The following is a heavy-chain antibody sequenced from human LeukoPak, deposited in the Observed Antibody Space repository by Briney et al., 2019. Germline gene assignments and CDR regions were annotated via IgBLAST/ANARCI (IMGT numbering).Heavy chain of an antibody. Sequence: GGSLRLSCAASGFTFSNYWMNWVRQAPGKGLECISTISDDSSFTYYADSVKGRSAISRDDSKNTLYLQMNNLKVEDTAVYYCAKGRCSGVGCDSFHSWGQGALVTVSS. CDR2: ISDDSSFT. CDR3: AKGRCSGVGCDSFHS. CDR1: GFTFSNYW. V-gene: IGHV3-23*01. J-gene: IGHJ4*02. D-gene: IGHD2-15*01.